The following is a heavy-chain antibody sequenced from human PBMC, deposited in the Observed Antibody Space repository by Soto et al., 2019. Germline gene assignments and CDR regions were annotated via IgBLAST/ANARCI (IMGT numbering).Heavy chain of an antibody. Sequence: QVQLVQSGAEVKKPGASVKVSCKASGYTFTSYGISWVRQAPGQGLEWMGWISAYNGNTNYAQKLQGRVTMTTDTSXSIXYMELRSLRSDDTAVYYCARDPGGWFGRPQHWFDPWGQGTLVTVSS. J-gene: IGHJ5*02. CDR2: ISAYNGNT. D-gene: IGHD3-10*01. CDR3: ARDPGGWFGRPQHWFDP. V-gene: IGHV1-18*01. CDR1: GYTFTSYG.